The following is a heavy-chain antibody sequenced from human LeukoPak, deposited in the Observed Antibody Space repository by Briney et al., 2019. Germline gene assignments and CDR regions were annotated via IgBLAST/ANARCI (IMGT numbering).Heavy chain of an antibody. V-gene: IGHV3-30*03. CDR3: ARVSVTISSRYFDY. CDR1: GFTLSSYG. Sequence: GGSLRLSCVASGFTLSSYGMHWVRQAPGKGLEWVSLISYDGSQKYYADSVKGRFTVSRDNSKSLLYLQMDSLRAEDTAVYYCARVSVTISSRYFDYWGQGTLVTVSS. D-gene: IGHD3-3*01. CDR2: ISYDGSQK. J-gene: IGHJ4*02.